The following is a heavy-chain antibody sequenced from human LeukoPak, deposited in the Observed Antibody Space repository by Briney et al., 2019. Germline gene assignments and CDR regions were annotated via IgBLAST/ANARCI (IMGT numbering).Heavy chain of an antibody. CDR2: IYTSGST. Sequence: TSETLSLTCTVSGGSISSGSYYGRWIRQPAGKGLEWIGRIYTSGSTNYNPSLKSRVTISVDTSKNQCSLKLSSVTAADTAVYSCTRGYYSYDFWTDYGNPQDSYYYMDVWGKGTTVTVSS. CDR1: GGSISSGSYY. CDR3: TRGYYSYDFWTDYGNPQDSYYYMDV. D-gene: IGHD3-3*01. V-gene: IGHV4-61*02. J-gene: IGHJ6*03.